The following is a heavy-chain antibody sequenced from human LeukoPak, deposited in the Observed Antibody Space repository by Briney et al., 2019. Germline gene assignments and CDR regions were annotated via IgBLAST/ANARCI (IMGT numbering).Heavy chain of an antibody. J-gene: IGHJ4*02. CDR2: IIPIFGTA. D-gene: IGHD5-24*01. V-gene: IGHV1-69*05. CDR3: ARDVWEMATTPHFDY. Sequence: SVKVSCKASGGTFSSYAISWVRQAPGQGPEWMGRIIPIFGTANYAQKFQGRVTITTDESTSTAYMELSSLRSEDTAVYYCARDVWEMATTPHFDYWGQGTLVTVSS. CDR1: GGTFSSYA.